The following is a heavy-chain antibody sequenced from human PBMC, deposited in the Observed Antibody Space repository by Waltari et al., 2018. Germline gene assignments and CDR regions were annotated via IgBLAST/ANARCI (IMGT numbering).Heavy chain of an antibody. CDR1: GGSISGYF. Sequence: QVQLQESGPGLVKPSETLSLTCTVSGGSISGYFWNWIRQPAGKGLEWIGRIYSSGVTNYNPSLKSRVTMSVDTSKNQFSLKLTSVTAADTGVYYCARDSRSSWPNGGFDPWGQGTLVTVSS. J-gene: IGHJ5*02. V-gene: IGHV4-4*07. CDR3: ARDSRSSWPNGGFDP. CDR2: IYSSGVT. D-gene: IGHD6-13*01.